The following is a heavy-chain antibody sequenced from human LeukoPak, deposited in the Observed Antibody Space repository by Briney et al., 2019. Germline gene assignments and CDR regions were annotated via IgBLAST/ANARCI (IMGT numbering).Heavy chain of an antibody. D-gene: IGHD6-6*01. J-gene: IGHJ4*02. V-gene: IGHV3-21*01. CDR3: ARDHLTYSSSSDFDY. CDR2: ISSGSSYL. CDR1: GFTFSSFS. Sequence: KPGGSLRLSCAASGFTFSSFSMNWVRQAPGKGLEWVSSISSGSSYLYYADSMKGRFTISRDNAKNSLYLQMNSLRAEDTAMYYCARDHLTYSSSSDFDYWGQGTLVTVSS.